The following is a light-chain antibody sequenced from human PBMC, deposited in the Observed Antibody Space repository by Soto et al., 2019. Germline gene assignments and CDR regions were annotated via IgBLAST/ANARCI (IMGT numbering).Light chain of an antibody. Sequence: ETVLTQSPATLSLSPGERATLSCRASQSISSYLAWYQQKPGQAPRLLIYDASNRATGIPARFSGSGSGTDFTLTISSLEPEDFAVYYCQQRSNWPPITFGQGRRLEIK. CDR1: QSISSY. J-gene: IGKJ5*01. CDR3: QQRSNWPPIT. CDR2: DAS. V-gene: IGKV3-11*01.